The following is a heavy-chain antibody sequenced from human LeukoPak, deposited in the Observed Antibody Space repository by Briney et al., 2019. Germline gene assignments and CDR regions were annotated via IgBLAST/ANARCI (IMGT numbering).Heavy chain of an antibody. CDR2: IYTDNNI. D-gene: IGHD2-21*01. V-gene: IGHV3-48*03. CDR1: GLTFINYE. J-gene: IGHJ4*02. CDR3: ARASNSPFDY. Sequence: GGSLGLSCAASGLTFINYELSWFRQPPGKGLEWVSHIYTDNNIKEADTVKGRFTISRDNAKISLYLQMDSLRAEDTAIYYCARASNSPFDYWGQGTLVTVSS.